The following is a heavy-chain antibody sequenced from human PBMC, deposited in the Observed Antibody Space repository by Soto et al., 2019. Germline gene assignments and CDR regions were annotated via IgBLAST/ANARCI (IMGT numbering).Heavy chain of an antibody. CDR3: ARSNGGYDYLYYYYGMDV. V-gene: IGHV1-69*01. D-gene: IGHD5-12*01. CDR2: IIPIFGTA. Sequence: QVQLVQSGAEVKKPGSPVKVSCKASGGTFSSYAISWVRQAPGQGLEWMGGIIPIFGTANYAQKFQGRVTSTADESTSTAYMELSSLRSEDTAVYYCARSNGGYDYLYYYYGMDVWGQGTTVTVSS. CDR1: GGTFSSYA. J-gene: IGHJ6*02.